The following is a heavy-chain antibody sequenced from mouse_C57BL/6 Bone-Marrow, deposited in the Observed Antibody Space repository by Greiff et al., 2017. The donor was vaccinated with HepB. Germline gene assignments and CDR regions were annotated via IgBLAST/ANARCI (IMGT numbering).Heavy chain of an antibody. CDR1: GFPITSGYY. V-gene: IGHV12-3*01. D-gene: IGHD4-1*02. CDR3: AGDPQLGRFAY. Sequence: VQLVESGPGLVKPSQSLFLTCSITGFPITSGYYWIWIRQSPGKPLEWMGYITHSGETFYNPSLQSPISITRETSKNQFFLQLNSVTTEDTAMYYCAGDPQLGRFAYWGQGTLVTVSA. CDR2: ITHSGET. J-gene: IGHJ3*01.